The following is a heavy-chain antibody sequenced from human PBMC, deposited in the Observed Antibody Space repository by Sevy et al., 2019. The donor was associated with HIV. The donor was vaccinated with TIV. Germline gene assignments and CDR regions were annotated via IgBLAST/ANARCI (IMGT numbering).Heavy chain of an antibody. Sequence: GESLKISCAASGFTFSSYWMSWVRQAPGKGLEWVANIKQDGSEKYDVDSVKGRFTISRDNAKNSLYLQMNSLRAEDTAVYYCAIDFSAAGNCYFDYWGQGTLVTVSS. CDR2: IKQDGSEK. D-gene: IGHD6-13*01. CDR1: GFTFSSYW. V-gene: IGHV3-7*01. CDR3: AIDFSAAGNCYFDY. J-gene: IGHJ4*02.